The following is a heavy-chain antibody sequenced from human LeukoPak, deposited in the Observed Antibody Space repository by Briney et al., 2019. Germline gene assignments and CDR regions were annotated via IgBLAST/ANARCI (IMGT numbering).Heavy chain of an antibody. Sequence: GGSLRLSCAASGFTFSSYGMHRVRQAPGKGLEWVAVISYDGSNKYYADSVKGRFTISRDNSKNTLYLQMNSLRAEDTAVYYCASSGIAAAGTKGGFDYWGQGTLVTVSS. CDR3: ASSGIAAAGTKGGFDY. V-gene: IGHV3-30*19. D-gene: IGHD6-13*01. CDR2: ISYDGSNK. J-gene: IGHJ4*02. CDR1: GFTFSSYG.